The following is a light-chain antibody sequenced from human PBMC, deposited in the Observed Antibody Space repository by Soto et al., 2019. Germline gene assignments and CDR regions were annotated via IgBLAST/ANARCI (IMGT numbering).Light chain of an antibody. CDR2: GAS. J-gene: IGKJ1*01. CDR1: QSVSSDY. V-gene: IGKV3-20*01. Sequence: EIVLTQSPGTLSLSPGDRATLSCRASQSVSSDYLAWYQQKPGQAPRLLIYGASSRATNIPDRFSGSGSGTDFSLTISRLEPEDFAVYYCQQYGGSPWTFGQGTKVDIK. CDR3: QQYGGSPWT.